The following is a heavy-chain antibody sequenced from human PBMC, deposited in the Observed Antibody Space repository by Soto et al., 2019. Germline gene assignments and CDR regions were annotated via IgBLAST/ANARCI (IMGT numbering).Heavy chain of an antibody. CDR2: IYWDDDK. CDR3: AHSPPFGELLIRYNWFDP. CDR1: GFSLSTSGVG. J-gene: IGHJ5*02. D-gene: IGHD3-10*01. V-gene: IGHV2-5*02. Sequence: KESGPTLVKPTQTLTLTCTFSGFSLSTSGVGVGWIRQPPGKALEWLALIYWDDDKRYSPSLKSRLTITKDTSKNQVVLTMTNMDPVDTATYYCAHSPPFGELLIRYNWFDPWGQGTLVTVSS.